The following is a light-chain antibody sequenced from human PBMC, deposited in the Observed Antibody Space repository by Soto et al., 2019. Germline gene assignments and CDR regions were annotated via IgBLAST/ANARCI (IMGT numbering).Light chain of an antibody. CDR3: YSAADNNLV. V-gene: IGLV3-27*01. CDR2: KDS. J-gene: IGLJ3*02. Sequence: SYELTQPSSVSVSPGQTARITCSGDVLAKKYARWFQRKPGQAPVLVIYKDSERPSGIPERFSGSSSGTTVTLTISGAQVEDEADYYCYSAADNNLVFGGGTKLTVL. CDR1: VLAKKY.